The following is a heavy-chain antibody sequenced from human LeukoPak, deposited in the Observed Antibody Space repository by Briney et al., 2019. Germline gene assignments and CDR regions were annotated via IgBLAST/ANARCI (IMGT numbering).Heavy chain of an antibody. CDR3: ARSRPQDRPTIFGVVIVGVPKVQKVNYYYYYMDV. J-gene: IGHJ6*03. CDR1: GGTFSSYA. D-gene: IGHD3-3*01. V-gene: IGHV1-69*01. CDR2: IIPIFGTA. Sequence: ASVKVSCKASGGTFSSYAISWVRQAPGQGLEWMGGIIPIFGTANYAQKFQGRVTITADESTSTAYMELSSLRSEDTAVYYCARSRPQDRPTIFGVVIVGVPKVQKVNYYYYYMDVWGKGTTVTVSS.